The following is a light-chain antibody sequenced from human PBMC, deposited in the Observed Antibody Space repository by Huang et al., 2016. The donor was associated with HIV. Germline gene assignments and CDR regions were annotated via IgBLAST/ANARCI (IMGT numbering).Light chain of an antibody. CDR1: QTVSSN. J-gene: IGKJ2*01. CDR3: QHYRVWPPVYT. CDR2: AAS. V-gene: IGKV3-15*01. Sequence: EIVMTQSPATLSVSPGERATLPCRASQTVSSNVAWYQQKPGQAPRLLIYAASTRATDIPARFSGSGSGTEFTLTISSLQSEDFAVYYCQHYRVWPPVYTFGQGTKLEIK.